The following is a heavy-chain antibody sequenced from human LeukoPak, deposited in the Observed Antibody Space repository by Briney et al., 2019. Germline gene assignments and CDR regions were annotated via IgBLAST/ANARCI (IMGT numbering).Heavy chain of an antibody. CDR2: INPNSGGT. CDR3: ARDPPVVEIATRISDY. Sequence: ASVKASCKASGYTFNGSYMHWVRQAPGHGLEWMGRINPNSGGTDYAQKFQGRVTMTSDTSISTAYMELSSLRSDDTAVYYCARDPPVVEIATRISDYWGQGTLVTVSS. CDR1: GYTFNGSY. J-gene: IGHJ4*02. D-gene: IGHD5-24*01. V-gene: IGHV1-2*02.